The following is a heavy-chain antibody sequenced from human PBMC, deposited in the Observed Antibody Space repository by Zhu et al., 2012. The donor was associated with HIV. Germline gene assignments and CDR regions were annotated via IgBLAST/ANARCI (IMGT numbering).Heavy chain of an antibody. CDR2: VYYSGIT. D-gene: IGHD6-13*01. CDR3: ARRTAAAFDF. CDR1: NDSISIDYFY. J-gene: IGHJ4*02. Sequence: QVQLQESGPGLVKPSETLSLTCTVSNDSISIDYFYWSWNRQPPGKGLEWIGSVYYSGITYYNSPLQSRVSVSVDTSKNQFFLKLTSVTAADTALYWCARRTAAAFDFWGQGIRVTVSS. V-gene: IGHV4-39*01.